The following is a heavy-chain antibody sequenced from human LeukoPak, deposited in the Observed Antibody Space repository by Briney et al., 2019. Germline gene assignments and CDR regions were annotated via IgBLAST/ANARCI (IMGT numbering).Heavy chain of an antibody. Sequence: SETLPLTCAVYGGSFSGYYWSWIRQPPGKGLEWIGEINHSGSTNYNPSLKSRVTISVDTSKNQFSLKLSSVTAADTAVYYCARDRDEYYYGSGYYYYMDVWGKGTTVTVSS. CDR1: GGSFSGYY. D-gene: IGHD3-10*01. J-gene: IGHJ6*03. CDR2: INHSGST. CDR3: ARDRDEYYYGSGYYYYMDV. V-gene: IGHV4-34*01.